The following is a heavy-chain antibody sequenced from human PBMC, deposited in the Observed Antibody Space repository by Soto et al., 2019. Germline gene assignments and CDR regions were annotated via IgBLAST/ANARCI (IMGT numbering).Heavy chain of an antibody. J-gene: IGHJ4*02. CDR1: GYSFTSYW. D-gene: IGHD1-1*01. CDR3: STKTNGQGRPSHEFDY. Sequence: GESLKIGCKGSGYSFTSYWLGWVHQMPGKGREWMGIIYHGDSDTRYSPSFQGQITISADKSIATAYLQWSSLKASDTAIYYCSTKTNGQGRPSHEFDYWGQGALVTVSS. CDR2: IYHGDSDT. V-gene: IGHV5-51*07.